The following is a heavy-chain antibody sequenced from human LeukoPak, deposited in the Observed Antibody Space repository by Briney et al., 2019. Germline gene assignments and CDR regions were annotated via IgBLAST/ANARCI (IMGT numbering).Heavy chain of an antibody. CDR1: GFTFSSYG. J-gene: IGHJ4*02. V-gene: IGHV3-30*02. CDR2: IRYDGSNK. CDR3: ATWGYYDFWSGSPFDY. Sequence: GGSLRLSCAASGFTFSSYGMHWVRQAPGKGLEWVAFIRYDGSNKYYADSVKGRFTISRDNSKNTLYLQMNSLRAEDTAVYYCATWGYYDFWSGSPFDYWGQGTLVTVSS. D-gene: IGHD3-3*01.